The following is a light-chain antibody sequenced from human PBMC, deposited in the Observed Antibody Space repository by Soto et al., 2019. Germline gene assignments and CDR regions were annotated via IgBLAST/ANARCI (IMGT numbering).Light chain of an antibody. CDR3: QQYNNWPPWT. V-gene: IGKV3-15*01. J-gene: IGKJ1*01. CDR1: QSVTRY. CDR2: GAS. Sequence: EIVLTQSPATLSLSPGERATLSCRASQSVTRYLAWYQQRPGQTPRLLIYGASTRATGTPARFSGSGSGTEFTLTISSLQSEDFAVYYCQQYNNWPPWTFGQGTKVDIK.